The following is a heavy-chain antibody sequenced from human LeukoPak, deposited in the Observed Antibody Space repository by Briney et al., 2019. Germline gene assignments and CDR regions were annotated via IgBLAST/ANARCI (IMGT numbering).Heavy chain of an antibody. D-gene: IGHD1-1*01. CDR2: ISYDGGNK. V-gene: IGHV3-30*18. CDR1: GFTFSSYG. CDR3: AKPRTLGTGYRGYFDY. J-gene: IGHJ4*02. Sequence: QPGGSLRLSCAASGFTFSSYGMHWVRQAPGKGLEWVAVISYDGGNKYYADSVKGRFTISRDNSKNTLYLQMNSLRAEDTAVYYCAKPRTLGTGYRGYFDYWGQGTLVTVSS.